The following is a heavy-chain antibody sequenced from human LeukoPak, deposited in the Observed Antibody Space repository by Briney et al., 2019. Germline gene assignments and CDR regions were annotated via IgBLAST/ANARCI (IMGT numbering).Heavy chain of an antibody. V-gene: IGHV6-1*01. CDR3: AREGSYSSGWYWDYGMDV. CDR2: TYYRSKWYN. D-gene: IGHD6-19*01. J-gene: IGHJ6*02. CDR1: GDSVSSNSAA. Sequence: SQTLSLTCATSGDSVSSNSAAWNWIRQSPSRGLEWLGRTYYRSKWYNDYAVSVKSRITINPDTSKNQFSLQLNSVTPEDTAVYYCAREGSYSSGWYWDYGMDVWGQGTTVTVSS.